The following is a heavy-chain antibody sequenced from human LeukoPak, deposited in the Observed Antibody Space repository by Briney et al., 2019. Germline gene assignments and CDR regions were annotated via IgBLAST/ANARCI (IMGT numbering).Heavy chain of an antibody. D-gene: IGHD6-13*01. CDR1: GFTFSSYS. CDR2: ISSSSSYI. J-gene: IGHJ4*02. V-gene: IGHV3-21*01. CDR3: ARLIGGAAAGW. Sequence: GGSLRLSCAASGFTFSSYSMNWVRQAPGKGLEWVSSISSSSSYIYYADSVKGRFTISRDNAKNSLYLQMNSLRAEDTAVYYCARLIGGAAAGWWGQGTLVTVSS.